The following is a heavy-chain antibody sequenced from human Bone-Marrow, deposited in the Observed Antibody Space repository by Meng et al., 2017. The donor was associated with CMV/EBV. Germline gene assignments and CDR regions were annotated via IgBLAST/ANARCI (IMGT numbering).Heavy chain of an antibody. V-gene: IGHV1-69*05. CDR1: GGTFSSYA. Sequence: SVKVSCKASGGTFSSYAISWVRQAPGQGLEWMGGIIPIFGTANYAQKFQGRVTITTDESTSTAYMELSSLRSEDTAVYYCARGTGYYYYYYGMDVWGQGTTVTVSS. CDR2: IIPIFGTA. CDR3: ARGTGYYYYYYGMDV. J-gene: IGHJ6*02. D-gene: IGHD3/OR15-3a*01.